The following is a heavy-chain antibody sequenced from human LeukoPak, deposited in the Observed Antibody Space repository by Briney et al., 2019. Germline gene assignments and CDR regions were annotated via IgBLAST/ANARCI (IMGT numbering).Heavy chain of an antibody. V-gene: IGHV4-39*01. CDR2: IYYSGST. J-gene: IGHJ4*02. Sequence: SETLSLTCTVSGDSISRSNYYWGWIRQPPGKGLEWIGSIYYSGSTDYNPSLKSQVTMSVDTSKSQFSLKVNSVTVADTAVYYCARRDRYSSGQFDHWGQGTLVTVSS. D-gene: IGHD5-18*01. CDR3: ARRDRYSSGQFDH. CDR1: GDSISRSNYY.